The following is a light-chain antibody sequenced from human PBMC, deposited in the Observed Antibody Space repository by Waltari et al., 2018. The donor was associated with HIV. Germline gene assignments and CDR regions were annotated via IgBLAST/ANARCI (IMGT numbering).Light chain of an antibody. Sequence: ITCSGDALTRQYTYWYQQKPGQAPVVVIYKDTERPSGIPERFSGSSSGTTVTLTISGVQAEDEADYYCQSADTSGTRVFASGTKVTVL. CDR3: QSADTSGTRV. CDR2: KDT. V-gene: IGLV3-25*03. CDR1: ALTRQY. J-gene: IGLJ1*01.